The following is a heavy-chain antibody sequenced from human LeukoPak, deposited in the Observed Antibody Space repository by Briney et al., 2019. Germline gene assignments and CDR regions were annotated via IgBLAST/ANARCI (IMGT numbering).Heavy chain of an antibody. CDR1: GFTFSGYG. D-gene: IGHD6-13*01. J-gene: IGHJ4*02. Sequence: GGSLRLSGAASGFTFSGYGIHWVRQAPGKGLEWVAFIRSDGSVKYYADSVRGRFTISRDNSKNTLYLQMNSLRAEDTAVYYCAKDEAAAGGDFDYWGQGTLVTVSS. V-gene: IGHV3-30*02. CDR3: AKDEAAAGGDFDY. CDR2: IRSDGSVK.